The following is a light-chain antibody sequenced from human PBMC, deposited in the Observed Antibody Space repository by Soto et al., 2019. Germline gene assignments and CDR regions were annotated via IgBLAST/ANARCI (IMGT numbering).Light chain of an antibody. Sequence: EIVLAPSPGTPSLSPGERGTLSCRSSQNLGTLYLAWFQQKSGQAPRLLIYSASRRATGIPDRLTGSGPGTDFTLTINRVEPEDFAVYYCQQYGASPPTFGGGTKVDIK. J-gene: IGKJ4*01. CDR3: QQYGASPPT. V-gene: IGKV3-20*01. CDR2: SAS. CDR1: QNLGTLY.